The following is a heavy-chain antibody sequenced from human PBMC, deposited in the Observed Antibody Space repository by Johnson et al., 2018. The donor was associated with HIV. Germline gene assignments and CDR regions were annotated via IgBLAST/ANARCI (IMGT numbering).Heavy chain of an antibody. CDR2: ISYDGSNK. CDR3: ARDQSEVDAFDI. Sequence: QVQLVESGGGVVQPGRSLRLSCAASGFTFNSYAMHWVRQAPGKGLEWVAVISYDGSNKYYADSVKGRFTISRDNSKNTLYLQMNSLRAEDTAVYYCARDQSEVDAFDIWGQGTMVTVSS. J-gene: IGHJ3*02. CDR1: GFTFNSYA. V-gene: IGHV3-30*04.